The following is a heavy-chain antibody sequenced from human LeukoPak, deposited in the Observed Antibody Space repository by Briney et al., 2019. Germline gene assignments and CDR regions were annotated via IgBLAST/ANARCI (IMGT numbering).Heavy chain of an antibody. D-gene: IGHD6-19*01. CDR2: INPNSGGT. Sequence: ASVKVSCKASGYTFTGYYMHWVRQAPGQGLEWMGWINPNSGGTNYAQKFQGRVTMTRDTSISTAYMELSRLRSDDTAVYYCASLSWPGLADIAVALSIDYWGQGTLVTVSS. V-gene: IGHV1-2*02. CDR3: ASLSWPGLADIAVALSIDY. CDR1: GYTFTGYY. J-gene: IGHJ4*02.